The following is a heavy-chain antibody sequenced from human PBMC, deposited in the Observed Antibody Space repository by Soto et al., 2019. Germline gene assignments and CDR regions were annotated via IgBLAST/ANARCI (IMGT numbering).Heavy chain of an antibody. D-gene: IGHD4-4*01. V-gene: IGHV4-4*02. CDR3: TRGGDYRFDS. CDR2: IYHTGST. J-gene: IGHJ4*02. CDR1: SGSISSSNW. Sequence: SETLSLTCAVSSGSISSSNWWSWVRQSPGKGLEWIGEIYHTGSTNYNPSLKSRITISVDKSKNQFSLKLSSVTAADTAVYYCTRGGDYRFDSWGQGTLVTVSS.